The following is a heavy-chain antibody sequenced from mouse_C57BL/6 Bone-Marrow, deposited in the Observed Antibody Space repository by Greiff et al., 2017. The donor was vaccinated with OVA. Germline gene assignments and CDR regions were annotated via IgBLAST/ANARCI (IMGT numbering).Heavy chain of an antibody. V-gene: IGHV3-6*01. CDR1: GYSITSGYY. Sequence: EVKLVESGPGLVKPSQSLSLTCSVTGYSITSGYYWNWIRQFPGNKLEWMGYISYDGSNNYNPSLKNRISITRDTSKNQFFLKLNSVTTEDTATYYCAREDNRFDYWGQGTTLTVSS. J-gene: IGHJ2*01. CDR3: AREDNRFDY. D-gene: IGHD1-3*01. CDR2: ISYDGSN.